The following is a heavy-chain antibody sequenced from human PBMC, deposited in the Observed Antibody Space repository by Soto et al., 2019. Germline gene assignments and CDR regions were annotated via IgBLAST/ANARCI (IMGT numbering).Heavy chain of an antibody. D-gene: IGHD5-18*01. Sequence: SETLSLTCSVSGGSISSYYWIWIRQPPGKGLEWIGYTYYSGTTSYNPSLKSRVTMSVDTSKNQFSLNLSSVTAADTAVYYCARARQRDTGRGMDVWGQGTTVTVSS. CDR2: TYYSGTT. J-gene: IGHJ6*02. V-gene: IGHV4-59*01. CDR3: ARARQRDTGRGMDV. CDR1: GGSISSYY.